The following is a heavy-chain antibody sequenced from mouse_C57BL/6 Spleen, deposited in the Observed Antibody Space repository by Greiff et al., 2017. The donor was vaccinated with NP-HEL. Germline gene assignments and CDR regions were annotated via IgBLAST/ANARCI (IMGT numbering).Heavy chain of an antibody. CDR2: IYPGDGDT. J-gene: IGHJ2*01. CDR3: ARNNYYGNYFDY. Sequence: QVQLKESGPELVKPGASVKISCKASGYAFSSSWMNWVKQRPGKGLEWIGRIYPGDGDTNYNGKFKGKATLTADKSSSTAYMQLSSLTSEDSAVYFCARNNYYGNYFDYWGQGTTLTVSS. CDR1: GYAFSSSW. D-gene: IGHD1-1*01. V-gene: IGHV1-82*01.